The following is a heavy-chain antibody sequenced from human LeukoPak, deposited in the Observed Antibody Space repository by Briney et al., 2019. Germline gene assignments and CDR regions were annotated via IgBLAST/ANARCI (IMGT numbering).Heavy chain of an antibody. D-gene: IGHD3-22*01. J-gene: IGHJ4*02. CDR2: IYASGST. CDR1: GGSIRSGSYY. Sequence: SETLSLTCTVSGGSIRSGSYYWSWIRQPAGKGLEWIGRIYASGSTNYNPSLKSRVTISVDTSKNQFSLKLSSVTAADTAVYYCAREYYYDSSGYYHYYFDYWGQGTLVTVSS. CDR3: AREYYYDSSGYYHYYFDY. V-gene: IGHV4-61*02.